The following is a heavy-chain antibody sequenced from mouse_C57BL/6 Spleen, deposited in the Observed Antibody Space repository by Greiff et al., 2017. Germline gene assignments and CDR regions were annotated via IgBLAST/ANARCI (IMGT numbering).Heavy chain of an antibody. J-gene: IGHJ4*01. CDR2: IFPGSGST. D-gene: IGHD2-1*01. CDR3: ARSLYGNYLYAMDY. CDR1: GYTFTDYY. Sequence: QVQLKESGPELVKPGASVKISCKASGYTFTDYYINWVKQRPGQGLEWIGWIFPGSGSTYYNEKFKGKATLTVDKSSSTAYMLLSSLTSEDSAVYFCARSLYGNYLYAMDYWGQGTSVTVSS. V-gene: IGHV1-75*01.